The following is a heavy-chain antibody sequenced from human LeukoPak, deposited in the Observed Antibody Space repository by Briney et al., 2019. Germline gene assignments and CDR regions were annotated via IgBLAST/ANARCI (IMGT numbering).Heavy chain of an antibody. D-gene: IGHD2-15*01. J-gene: IGHJ4*02. CDR2: IYYSGST. CDR1: GGSISSSSYY. Sequence: TSETLSLTCTVSGGSISSSSYYWGWIRQPPGKGLEWIGSIYYSGSTYYNPSLKSRVTTSVDTSKNQFSLKLSSVTAADTAVYYCARGDCSGGSCYLFDYWGQGALVTVSS. CDR3: ARGDCSGGSCYLFDY. V-gene: IGHV4-39*01.